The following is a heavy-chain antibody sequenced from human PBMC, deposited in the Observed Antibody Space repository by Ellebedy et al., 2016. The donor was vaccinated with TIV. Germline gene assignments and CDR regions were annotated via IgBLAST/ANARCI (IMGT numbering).Heavy chain of an antibody. J-gene: IGHJ4*02. CDR1: GFTFSSYA. CDR2: ISGFEQTT. Sequence: GESLKISCAASGFTFSSYAMSWVRQAPGKGLEWVSGISGFEQTTHYADSEEGRFAISRDNSKNSLYLQMNSLRVENRAVYYCTKDSGFVPALGTGFWGPGTLVTVSS. V-gene: IGHV3-23*01. CDR3: TKDSGFVPALGTGF. D-gene: IGHD2-2*01.